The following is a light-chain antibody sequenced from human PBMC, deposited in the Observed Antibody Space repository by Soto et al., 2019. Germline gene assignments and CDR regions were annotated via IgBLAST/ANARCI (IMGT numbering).Light chain of an antibody. CDR1: SSEVVGYNY. CDR3: SSYTTSNTRQIV. V-gene: IGLV2-14*03. Sequence: SAPNQPASVSGSPGQSITISCTGTSSEVVGYNYVSWYQHHPGKAPKLIIYDVSNRPSGVSNPFSGSKSGNTASLTISGLQPEDEADYYCSSYTTSNTRQIVFGTGTKVTVL. J-gene: IGLJ1*01. CDR2: DVS.